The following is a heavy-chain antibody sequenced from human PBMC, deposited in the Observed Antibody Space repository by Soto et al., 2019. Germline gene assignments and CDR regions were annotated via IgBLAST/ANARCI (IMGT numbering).Heavy chain of an antibody. Sequence: PSETLSLTCIISGGSISSYYWSWIRQPPGNGLQWIGYIYYSGSTNYNPSLTSRVTMSVDTSKNQFSLKLSSVTAADTAVYYCARGSLSTIFGVVNYFFDYWGQGTLVTVS. CDR2: IYYSGST. J-gene: IGHJ4*02. V-gene: IGHV4-59*01. CDR1: GGSISSYY. D-gene: IGHD3-3*01. CDR3: ARGSLSTIFGVVNYFFDY.